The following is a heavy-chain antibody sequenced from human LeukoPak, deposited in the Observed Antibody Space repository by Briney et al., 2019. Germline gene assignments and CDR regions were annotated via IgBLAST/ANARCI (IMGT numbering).Heavy chain of an antibody. V-gene: IGHV4-38-2*02. CDR1: GYSISSGYY. D-gene: IGHD6-13*01. CDR2: IYHSGST. J-gene: IGHJ4*02. CDR3: ARGRAGFIDY. Sequence: SETLSLTCTVSGYSISSGYYWGWIRQPPGKGLEWIGSIYHSGSTYYNPSLKSRVTISVDTSKNQFSLKLSSVTAADTVVYYCARGRAGFIDYWGQGTLVTVSS.